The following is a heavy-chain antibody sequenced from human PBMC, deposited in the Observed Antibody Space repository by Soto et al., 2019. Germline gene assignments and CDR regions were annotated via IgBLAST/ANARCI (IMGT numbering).Heavy chain of an antibody. CDR3: ARHGTRLYYDNSDYYYYGMDV. CDR1: GYSFTNYW. CDR2: IYPDDSDT. D-gene: IGHD3-22*01. Sequence: GESLKISCKASGYSFTNYWIVWVRQVPGKGLEWMGIIYPDDSDTRYSPSFQGQVTISADKSISTAYLQWSSLKDSDTAMYYCARHGTRLYYDNSDYYYYGMDVWGQGTTVTVSS. V-gene: IGHV5-51*01. J-gene: IGHJ6*02.